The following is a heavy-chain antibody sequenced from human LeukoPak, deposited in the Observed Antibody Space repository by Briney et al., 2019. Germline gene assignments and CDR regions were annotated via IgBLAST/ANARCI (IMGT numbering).Heavy chain of an antibody. CDR2: INPNSGVT. Sequence: ASVKVSCKASGYTFTGYYMHWVRQAPGQGLEWMGWINPNSGVTNYAQNFQGRVTMTRDTSISTAFMELTSLRPDDTAVYYCAKAGSSSGWRGIDYGGQGTLVTVS. CDR3: AKAGSSSGWRGIDY. V-gene: IGHV1-2*02. J-gene: IGHJ4*02. D-gene: IGHD6-19*01. CDR1: GYTFTGYY.